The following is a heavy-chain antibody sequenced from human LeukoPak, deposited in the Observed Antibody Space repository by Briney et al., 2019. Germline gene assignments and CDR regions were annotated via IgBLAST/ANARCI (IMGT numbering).Heavy chain of an antibody. V-gene: IGHV4-34*01. J-gene: IGHJ3*02. Sequence: SETLSLTCAVYGGSFSGYYWSWIRQPPGKGLEWIGEINHSGSTNNNPSLKSRVTISVDTSKNQFSLKLSSVTAADTAVYYCATSITETTYAFDIWGQGTMVTVSS. CDR2: INHSGST. CDR3: ATSITETTYAFDI. CDR1: GGSFSGYY. D-gene: IGHD1-7*01.